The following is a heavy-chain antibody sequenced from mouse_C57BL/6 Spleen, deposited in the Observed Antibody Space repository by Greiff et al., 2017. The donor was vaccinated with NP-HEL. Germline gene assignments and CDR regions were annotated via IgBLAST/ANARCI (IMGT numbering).Heavy chain of an antibody. D-gene: IGHD2-2*01. J-gene: IGHJ2*01. CDR1: GYAFSSYW. CDR2: IYPGDGDT. CDR3: AREGALVTPFDY. Sequence: QVQLKQSGAELVKPGASVKISCKASGYAFSSYWMNWVKQRPGKGLEWIGQIYPGDGDTNYNGKFKGKATLTADKSSSTAYMQLSSLTSEDSAVYFCAREGALVTPFDYWGQGTTLTVSS. V-gene: IGHV1-80*01.